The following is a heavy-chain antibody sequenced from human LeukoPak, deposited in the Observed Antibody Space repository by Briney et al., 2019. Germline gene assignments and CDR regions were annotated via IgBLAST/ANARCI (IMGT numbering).Heavy chain of an antibody. V-gene: IGHV3-74*01. Sequence: GGSLRLSCAASGFTLSSYWMHWVRQVPGKGLVWVSRINPDGSTTTYADSVKGRFTISRDNAKNTLYLQMNSLRAEDTAVYYCAGWDYQHEPHFDYWGQGTLVTVSS. CDR2: INPDGSTT. D-gene: IGHD1-7*01. CDR3: AGWDYQHEPHFDY. CDR1: GFTLSSYW. J-gene: IGHJ4*02.